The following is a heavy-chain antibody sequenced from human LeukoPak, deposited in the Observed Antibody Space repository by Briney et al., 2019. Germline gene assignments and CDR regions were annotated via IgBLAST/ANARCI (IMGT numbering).Heavy chain of an antibody. Sequence: GGSLRLSCAASGFTFSRNAMHWVRQAPGKGLEWVAVISYDGRNKDYADSVKGRFTISRDNSKNTLFLQMNSLRGEDTAVYYCARDWTWGQGTLVTVSS. D-gene: IGHD3/OR15-3a*01. J-gene: IGHJ4*02. V-gene: IGHV3-30*04. CDR1: GFTFSRNA. CDR3: ARDWT. CDR2: ISYDGRNK.